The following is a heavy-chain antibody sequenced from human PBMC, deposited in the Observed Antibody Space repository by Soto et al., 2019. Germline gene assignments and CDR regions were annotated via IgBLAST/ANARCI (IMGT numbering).Heavy chain of an antibody. J-gene: IGHJ3*02. CDR2: VFTSGNT. D-gene: IGHD3-22*01. CDR1: GGSISGYY. V-gene: IGHV4-4*07. CDR3: VRSFFYDNTAYHSSDAFDI. Sequence: PSETLSLTCTVSGGSISGYYWSWIRQPAGKGLEWIGRVFTSGNTNDSPSLQSRVTMSVDTSKNQFSLKLSSVTAADTAVYYCVRSFFYDNTAYHSSDAFDIWGQGTMVTVSS.